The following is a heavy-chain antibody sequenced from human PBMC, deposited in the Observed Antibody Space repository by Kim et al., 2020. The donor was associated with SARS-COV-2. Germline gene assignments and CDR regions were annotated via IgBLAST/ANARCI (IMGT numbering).Heavy chain of an antibody. CDR2: ISYDGSNK. D-gene: IGHD3-16*02. V-gene: IGHV3-30*18. CDR3: AKGYVWGSYRSDYYYGMDV. Sequence: GGSLRLSCAASGFTFSSYGMHWVRQAPGKGLEWVAVISYDGSNKYYADSVKGRFTISRDNSKNTLYLQMNSLRAEDTAVYYCAKGYVWGSYRSDYYYGMDVWGQGTTVTVSS. J-gene: IGHJ6*02. CDR1: GFTFSSYG.